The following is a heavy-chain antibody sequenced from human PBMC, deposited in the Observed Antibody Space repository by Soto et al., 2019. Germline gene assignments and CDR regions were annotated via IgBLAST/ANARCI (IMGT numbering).Heavy chain of an antibody. D-gene: IGHD4-17*01. CDR2: IIPALGTA. Sequence: QDQLVQSGAEVKKPGSSVKVSCKASGGTFSSHTFSWVRQAPGQGLEWMGRIIPALGTATYAQKFQGRVTITPDESATTVSMELNSLRSEDTAVYYGAGPDFGDYWYFDLWGRGTLVTVSS. CDR3: AGPDFGDYWYFDL. J-gene: IGHJ2*01. CDR1: GGTFSSHT. V-gene: IGHV1-69*08.